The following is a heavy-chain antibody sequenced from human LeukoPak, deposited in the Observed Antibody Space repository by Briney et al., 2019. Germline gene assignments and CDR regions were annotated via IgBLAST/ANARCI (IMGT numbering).Heavy chain of an antibody. CDR2: ISSSTGYI. CDR1: GFTFSYSS. Sequence: GGSLRLSCAASGFTFSYSSMNWVRQAPGKGLEWVSSISSSTGYIYYADSVKGRFTISRDSAKNSLYLQMNSLRAEDTAVYYCARGNTAMVRSYFDYWGLGTLVTVSS. J-gene: IGHJ4*02. V-gene: IGHV3-21*01. CDR3: ARGNTAMVRSYFDY. D-gene: IGHD5-18*01.